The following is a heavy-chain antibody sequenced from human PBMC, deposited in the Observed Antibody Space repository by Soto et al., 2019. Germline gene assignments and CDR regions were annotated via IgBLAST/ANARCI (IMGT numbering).Heavy chain of an antibody. V-gene: IGHV3-48*02. CDR1: GFTFSSYI. J-gene: IGHJ5*02. D-gene: IGHD3-3*01. Sequence: EVQLVESGGGLVQPGGSLRLSCAASGFTFSSYIMNSVRQAPGKGLEWVSYISSSSSTIYYADSVKGRFTISRDNAKNSLYLQMNSLRDEDTAVYYCARDRRRYDFWSGYQGGNWFDPWGQGSLVTVSS. CDR3: ARDRRRYDFWSGYQGGNWFDP. CDR2: ISSSSSTI.